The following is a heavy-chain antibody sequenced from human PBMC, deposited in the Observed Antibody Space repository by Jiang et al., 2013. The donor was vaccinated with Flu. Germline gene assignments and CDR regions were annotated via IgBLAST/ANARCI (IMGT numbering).Heavy chain of an antibody. J-gene: IGHJ4*02. CDR1: GDTFTNNG. D-gene: IGHD3-9*01. CDR2: INVYKGNT. CDR3: ARDLTGRGVFDY. Sequence: GAEVKKPGASVKVSCKASGDTFTNNGISWVRQAPGQGLEWMGWINVYKGNTNYAQKLQGRFTMTTDTSTSTAYMELRSLRSDDTAVYYCARDLTGRGVFDYWGQGTLVTVSS. V-gene: IGHV1-18*01.